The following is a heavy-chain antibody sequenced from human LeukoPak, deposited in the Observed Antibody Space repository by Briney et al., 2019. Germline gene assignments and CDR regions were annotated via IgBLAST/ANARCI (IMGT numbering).Heavy chain of an antibody. V-gene: IGHV3-33*01. Sequence: GRSLRLSCAASGFTFSSYGMHWVRQAPGKGLEWVAVIWYDGSNKYYADSVKGRFTISRDNSKNTLYLQMNSLRAEDTAVYYCARDPDYDILTGYYKKPHFDYWGQGTLVTVSS. J-gene: IGHJ4*02. CDR2: IWYDGSNK. D-gene: IGHD3-9*01. CDR3: ARDPDYDILTGYYKKPHFDY. CDR1: GFTFSSYG.